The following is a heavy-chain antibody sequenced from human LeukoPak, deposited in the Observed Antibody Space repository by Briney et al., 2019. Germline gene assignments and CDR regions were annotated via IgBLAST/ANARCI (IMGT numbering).Heavy chain of an antibody. CDR2: INHSGST. CDR3: ASGAAPLTRYSDY. V-gene: IGHV4-34*01. Sequence: PSETLSLTCAAYGGSFSGYYWSWIRQPPGKGLEWIGEINHSGSTNYNPSLKSRVTISVDTSKNQFSLKLSSVTAADTAVYYCASGAAPLTRYSDYWGQGTLVTVSS. CDR1: GGSFSGYY. D-gene: IGHD2-15*01. J-gene: IGHJ4*02.